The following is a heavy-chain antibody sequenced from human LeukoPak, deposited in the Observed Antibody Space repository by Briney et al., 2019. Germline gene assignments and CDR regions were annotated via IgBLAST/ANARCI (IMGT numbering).Heavy chain of an antibody. V-gene: IGHV4-34*01. CDR3: ARRALHSYSSSWYLVGYFDY. J-gene: IGHJ4*02. CDR2: INHSGST. D-gene: IGHD6-13*01. CDR1: GGSFSGYY. Sequence: PSETLSLTCAVYGGSFSGYYWSWIRQPPGKGLEWIGEINHSGSTNYNPSLKSRVTISVDTSKNQFSLKLSSVTAADTAVYYCARRALHSYSSSWYLVGYFDYWGQGTLVTVSP.